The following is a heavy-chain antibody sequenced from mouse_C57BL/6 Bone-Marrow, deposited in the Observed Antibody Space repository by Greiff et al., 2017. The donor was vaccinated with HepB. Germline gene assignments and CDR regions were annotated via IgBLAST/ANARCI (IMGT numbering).Heavy chain of an antibody. CDR1: GFSFTSYG. Sequence: VMLVESGPGLVQPSQSLSLTCTVSGFSFTSYGVHWVRQSPGKGLEWLGVIWRGGSTDYNAAFMSRLSITKDNSKSQVFFKMNSLQADDTAIYYCAKSPRFAYWGQGTLVTVSA. J-gene: IGHJ3*01. CDR2: IWRGGST. V-gene: IGHV2-5*01. CDR3: AKSPRFAY.